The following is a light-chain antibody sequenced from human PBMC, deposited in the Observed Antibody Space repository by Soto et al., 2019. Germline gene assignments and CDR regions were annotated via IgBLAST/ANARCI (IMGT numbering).Light chain of an antibody. CDR1: SGHSSYA. CDR2: LNSDGSH. V-gene: IGLV4-69*01. J-gene: IGLJ1*01. Sequence: QLVLTQSPSASASLGASVKFTCTLSSGHSSYAIAWHQQQPEKGPRYLMKLNSDGSHSKGDGIPDRFSGSSSGAERYLTISSLQSEEEADYYCQTWGTGIHVFGTGTKLNVL. CDR3: QTWGTGIHV.